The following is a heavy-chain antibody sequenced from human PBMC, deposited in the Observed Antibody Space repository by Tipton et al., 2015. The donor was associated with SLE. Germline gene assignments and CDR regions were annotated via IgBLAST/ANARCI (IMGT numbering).Heavy chain of an antibody. CDR3: AKDHSSGILANYFDP. V-gene: IGHV3-23*01. CDR2: ITGSGAST. J-gene: IGHJ5*02. Sequence: SLRLSCAASGFTVSINYMSWVRQAPGRGLEWVSTITGSGASTFYADSVRGRFTISRDNSKNTLYLQMSSLRAEDTALYYCAKDHSSGILANYFDPWGQGTLVTVSS. CDR1: GFTVSINY. D-gene: IGHD6-19*01.